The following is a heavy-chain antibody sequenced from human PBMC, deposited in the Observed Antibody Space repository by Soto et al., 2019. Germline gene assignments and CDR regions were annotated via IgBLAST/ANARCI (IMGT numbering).Heavy chain of an antibody. J-gene: IGHJ6*02. CDR3: ARQGGVLLYGMDV. D-gene: IGHD3-16*01. CDR2: IYPGDSDT. CDR1: GESFPSYW. Sequence: ESVTMSWKGSGESFPSYWIDLVRQMPGKGLEWMGIIYPGDSDTRYSPSFQGQVTISADKSISTAYLQWSSLKASDTAMYYCARQGGVLLYGMDVWGQGTKVTVYS. V-gene: IGHV5-51*01.